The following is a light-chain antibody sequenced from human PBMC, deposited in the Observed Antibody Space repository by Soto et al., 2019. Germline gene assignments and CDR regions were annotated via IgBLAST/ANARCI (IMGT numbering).Light chain of an antibody. Sequence: DIVMTQSPDSLAVSLGERAIINCKSSQNVLYSSNNKNYLAWYQQKPGQPPKLLIYWASTRESGVPDRFSGSGSGTDFTLTSSSLQAEDVTVYYCQQYYSTEFTFGPGTKVDIK. CDR1: QNVLYSSNNKNY. V-gene: IGKV4-1*01. J-gene: IGKJ3*01. CDR3: QQYYSTEFT. CDR2: WAS.